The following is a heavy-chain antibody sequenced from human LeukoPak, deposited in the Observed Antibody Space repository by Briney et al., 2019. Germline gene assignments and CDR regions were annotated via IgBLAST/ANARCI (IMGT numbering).Heavy chain of an antibody. CDR2: ISASSDST. V-gene: IGHV3-23*01. D-gene: IGHD3-10*02. Sequence: PGGSLRLSCAASGFTFSAYAMSWVRQAPGKGLEWVSAISASSDSTYYADSVKGRFTISRDNSKNTLYLQMNSLRAEDTAVYYCAELGITMIGGVWGKGTTVTISS. CDR1: GFTFSAYA. CDR3: AELGITMIGGV. J-gene: IGHJ6*04.